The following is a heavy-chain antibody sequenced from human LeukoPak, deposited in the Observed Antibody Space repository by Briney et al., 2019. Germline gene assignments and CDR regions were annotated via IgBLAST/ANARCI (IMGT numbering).Heavy chain of an antibody. CDR3: ARGEGDGYNDYYYYMDV. CDR1: GRTFSSYA. J-gene: IGHJ6*03. V-gene: IGHV1-69*13. Sequence: GSSVKVSCKASGRTFSSYAISWVRQAPGQGLEWMGGIIPIFGTANYAQKFQGRVTITADESTSTAYMELSSLRSEDTAVYYCARGEGDGYNDYYYYMDVWGKGTTVTVSS. CDR2: IIPIFGTA. D-gene: IGHD5-24*01.